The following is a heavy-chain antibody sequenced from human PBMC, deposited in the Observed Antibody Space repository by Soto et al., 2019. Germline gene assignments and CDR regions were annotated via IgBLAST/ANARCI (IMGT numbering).Heavy chain of an antibody. D-gene: IGHD6-19*01. CDR2: INHSGST. CDR3: ARGSKQWLVTREQRWFDP. J-gene: IGHJ5*02. CDR1: GGSFSGYY. Sequence: SETLSLTCAVYGGSFSGYYWIWIRQPPGKGLEWIGEINHSGSTNYNPSLKSRVTISVDTSKNQFSLKLSSVTAADTAVYYCARGSKQWLVTREQRWFDPWGQGTLVTVSS. V-gene: IGHV4-34*01.